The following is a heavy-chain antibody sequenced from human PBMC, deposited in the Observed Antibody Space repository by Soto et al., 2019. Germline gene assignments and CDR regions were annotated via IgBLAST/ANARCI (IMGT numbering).Heavy chain of an antibody. Sequence: QVQLQESGPGLVKPSETLSLTCTVSGGSISSYYWSWIRQPPGKGLEWIGYIYYSGSTNYNPSLTTRVTLSVDTSKNQFSLKLSSVTAADTAVYYCARVDTAMAPPDYWGQGTLVTVSS. J-gene: IGHJ4*02. V-gene: IGHV4-59*01. CDR3: ARVDTAMAPPDY. D-gene: IGHD5-18*01. CDR2: IYYSGST. CDR1: GGSISSYY.